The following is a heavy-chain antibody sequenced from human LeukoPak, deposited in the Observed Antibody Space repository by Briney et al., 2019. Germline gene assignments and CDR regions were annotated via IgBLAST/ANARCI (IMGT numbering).Heavy chain of an antibody. CDR3: AREGGDYYGSGSYYKGFDAFDI. J-gene: IGHJ3*02. V-gene: IGHV3-48*01. D-gene: IGHD3-10*01. Sequence: GGSLRLSCAASGFTLTSDSMNWVRQAPGKGLEWVSYISSSSSTIYYADSVKGRFTISRDNAKNSLYLQMNSLRAEDTAVYYCAREGGDYYGSGSYYKGFDAFDIWGQGTMVTVSS. CDR2: ISSSSSTI. CDR1: GFTLTSDS.